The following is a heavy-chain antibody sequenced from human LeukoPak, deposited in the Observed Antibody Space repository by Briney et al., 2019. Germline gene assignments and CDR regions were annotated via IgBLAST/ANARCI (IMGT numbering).Heavy chain of an antibody. J-gene: IGHJ4*02. V-gene: IGHV4-34*01. CDR1: GGPISSYY. D-gene: IGHD6-19*01. CDR3: ARHRIAVAGKGYYFDY. CDR2: INHSGST. Sequence: SETLSLTCTVSGGPISSYYWSGIRQPPGKGLEWIGEINHSGSTNYNPSLKSRVTISVDTSKNQFSLKLSSVTAADTAVYYCARHRIAVAGKGYYFDYWGQGTLVTVSS.